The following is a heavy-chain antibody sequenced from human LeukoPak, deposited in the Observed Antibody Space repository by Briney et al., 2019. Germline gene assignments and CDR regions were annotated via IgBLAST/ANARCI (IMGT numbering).Heavy chain of an antibody. CDR1: GYTFNGHY. D-gene: IGHD6-13*01. J-gene: IGHJ4*02. Sequence: ASVKVSCKASGYTFNGHYMHWVRQAPGQGLEWMGWINPKNAATNYAQKFQGRVTMTRDTSSGTVYMELSSLSSDDTAVYYCARTLYIAAAPGGLDYWGQGTLVTVSS. V-gene: IGHV1-2*02. CDR3: ARTLYIAAAPGGLDY. CDR2: INPKNAAT.